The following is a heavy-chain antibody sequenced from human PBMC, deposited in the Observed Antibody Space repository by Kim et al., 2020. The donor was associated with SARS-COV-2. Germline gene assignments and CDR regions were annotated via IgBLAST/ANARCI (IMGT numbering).Heavy chain of an antibody. CDR2: IKQDGSLK. Sequence: GGSLRLSCAASGFTFSSYWMSWVRQAPGKGLEWVANIKQDGSLKYYVDSVKGRFTISRVNAKNSLYLQMNSLRDEDTAVYFCARGVTYYASSGYSWGQGT. CDR3: ARGVTYYASSGYS. V-gene: IGHV3-7*03. J-gene: IGHJ4*02. CDR1: GFTFSSYW. D-gene: IGHD3-22*01.